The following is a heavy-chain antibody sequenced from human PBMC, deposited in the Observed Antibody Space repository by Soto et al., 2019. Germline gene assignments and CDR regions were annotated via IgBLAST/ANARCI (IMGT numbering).Heavy chain of an antibody. CDR3: ARGDKGGFDL. V-gene: IGHV3-74*01. CDR2: IHSDGSST. CDR1: GFTFNYYW. Sequence: EVQLVESEGGLVQRGGSLRLSCAASGFTFNYYWMHWVRQAPGQGLVWVSHIHSDGSSTTYADSVKGRFTNSRDNAKNTLYLQMNSLRAEDTAVYYCARGDKGGFDLWGQGTTVTVSS. D-gene: IGHD2-21*02. J-gene: IGHJ3*01.